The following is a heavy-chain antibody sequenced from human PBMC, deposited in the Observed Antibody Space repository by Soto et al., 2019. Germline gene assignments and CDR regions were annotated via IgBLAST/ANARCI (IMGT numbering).Heavy chain of an antibody. CDR1: GYTFTSYY. Sequence: GASVKVSCKASGYTFTSYYMHWVRQAPGQGLEWMGIINPSGGSTSYAQKFQGRVTITRDTSASTAYMELSSLRSEDTAVYYCARVRPVLWFGEPHAFDIWGQGTMVTVSS. V-gene: IGHV1-46*01. J-gene: IGHJ3*02. D-gene: IGHD3-10*01. CDR3: ARVRPVLWFGEPHAFDI. CDR2: INPSGGST.